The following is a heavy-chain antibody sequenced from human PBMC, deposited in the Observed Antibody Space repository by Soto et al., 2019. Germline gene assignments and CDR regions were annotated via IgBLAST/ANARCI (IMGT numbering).Heavy chain of an antibody. V-gene: IGHV3-33*01. J-gene: IGHJ4*02. CDR3: ARDLDGSGITYYFDY. CDR1: GFTFSSYG. CDR2: IWYDGSNK. D-gene: IGHD3-10*01. Sequence: GGSLRLSCAASGFTFSSYGMHWVRQAPGKGLEWVAVIWYDGSNKYYADSVKGRFTISRDNSKNTLYLQMNSLRAEDTAVYYCARDLDGSGITYYFDYWGQGTLVTVSS.